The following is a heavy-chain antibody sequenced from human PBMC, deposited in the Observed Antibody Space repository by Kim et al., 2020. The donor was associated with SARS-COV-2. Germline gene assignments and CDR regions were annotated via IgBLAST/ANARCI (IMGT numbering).Heavy chain of an antibody. CDR2: INTNTGNP. V-gene: IGHV7-4-1*02. CDR1: GYTFTSYA. CDR3: ARALSIVARRPESPGGY. Sequence: ASVKVSCKASGYTFTSYAMNWVRQAPGQGLEWMGWINTNTGNPTYAQGFTGRFVFSLDTSVSTAYLQISSLKAEDTAVYFCARALSIVARRPESPGGYWGQGTLVTVSS. D-gene: IGHD6-6*01. J-gene: IGHJ4*02.